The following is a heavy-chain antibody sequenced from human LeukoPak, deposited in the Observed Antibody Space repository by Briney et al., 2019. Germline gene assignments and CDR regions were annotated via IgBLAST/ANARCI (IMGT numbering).Heavy chain of an antibody. D-gene: IGHD3-10*01. J-gene: IGHJ6*03. Sequence: ASVKVSCKASGYTFTSYYMHWVRQAPGQGLEWMGIINPSGGSTSYAQKFQGRVTMTRDTSTSTVYMELSSLRSEDTAVYYCCITMVRGVIRPIYYYYYMDVWGKGTTVTISS. CDR2: INPSGGST. V-gene: IGHV1-46*01. CDR1: GYTFTSYY. CDR3: CITMVRGVIRPIYYYYYMDV.